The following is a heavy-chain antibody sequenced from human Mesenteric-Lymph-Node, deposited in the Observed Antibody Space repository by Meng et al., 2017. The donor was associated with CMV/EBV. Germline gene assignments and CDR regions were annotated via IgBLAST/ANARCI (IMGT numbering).Heavy chain of an antibody. CDR3: AHGLNNWNGGVFDY. Sequence: VGWCRQAPGEALEWLAVIYWNDDKRNRASMKNRLSITKETSKSRVVLTMTNMDPVDTATYYCAHGLNNWNGGVFDYWGPGIVVTVSS. V-gene: IGHV2-5*01. CDR2: IYWNDDK. J-gene: IGHJ4*02. D-gene: IGHD1-20*01.